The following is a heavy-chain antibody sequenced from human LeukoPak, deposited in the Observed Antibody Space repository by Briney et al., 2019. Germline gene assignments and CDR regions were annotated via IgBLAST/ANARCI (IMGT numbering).Heavy chain of an antibody. CDR2: FDPEDGET. J-gene: IGHJ4*02. V-gene: IGHV1-24*01. CDR1: GGTFSSYA. Sequence: ASVKVSCKASGGTFSSYAISWVRQAPGKGLEWMGGFDPEDGETIYAQKFQGRVTMTEDTSTDTAYMELSSLRSEDTAVYYCATVVRSSPPKFDYWGQGTLVTVSS. CDR3: ATVVRSSPPKFDY. D-gene: IGHD3-10*02.